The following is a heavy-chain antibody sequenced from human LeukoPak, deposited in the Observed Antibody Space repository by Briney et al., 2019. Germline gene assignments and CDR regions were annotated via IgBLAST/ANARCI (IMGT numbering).Heavy chain of an antibody. J-gene: IGHJ4*02. Sequence: SVKVSCKASGGTFSSYAISWVRQAPGQGLEWMGGIIPIFGTANYAQKFQGRVTITADESTSTAYMELSSLRSEDTAVYYCARGNRQLWPSGEYFDYWGQGTLVTVSS. D-gene: IGHD5-18*01. V-gene: IGHV1-69*01. CDR3: ARGNRQLWPSGEYFDY. CDR1: GGTFSSYA. CDR2: IIPIFGTA.